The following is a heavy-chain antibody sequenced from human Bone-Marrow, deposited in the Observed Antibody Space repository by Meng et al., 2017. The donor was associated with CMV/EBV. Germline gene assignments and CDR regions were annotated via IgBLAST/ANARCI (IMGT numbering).Heavy chain of an antibody. J-gene: IGHJ4*02. V-gene: IGHV3-23*01. CDR3: AKDSTGGYPHFFEI. Sequence: GGSLRLSCAASGFSVSSTYMSWVRQTPGKGLEWVSTLNGGNAEVNYADSVKGRFTISRDSSKNTLYLQMHSLRADDSAVYYCAKDSTGGYPHFFEIWGQGALVTVSS. CDR1: GFSVSSTY. CDR2: LNGGNAEV. D-gene: IGHD2-8*02.